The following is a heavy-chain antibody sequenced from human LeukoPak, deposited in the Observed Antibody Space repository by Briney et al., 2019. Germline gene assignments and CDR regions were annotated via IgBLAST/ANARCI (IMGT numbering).Heavy chain of an antibody. V-gene: IGHV4-59*12. J-gene: IGHJ4*02. CDR3: AREASGSYFVGYFDY. Sequence: SETLSLTCTVSGGSISSYYWSWIRQPPGKGLEWIGYIYYSGSTNYNPSLKSRVTMSVDTSKNQFSLKLSSVTAADTAVYYCAREASGSYFVGYFDYWGQGTLVTVSS. CDR1: GGSISSYY. CDR2: IYYSGST. D-gene: IGHD1-26*01.